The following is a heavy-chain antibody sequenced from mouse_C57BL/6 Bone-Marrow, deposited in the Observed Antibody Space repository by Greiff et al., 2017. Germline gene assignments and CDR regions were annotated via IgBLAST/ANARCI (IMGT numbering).Heavy chain of an antibody. CDR1: GYTFTSYG. Sequence: VQLQQSGAELARPGASVKLSCKASGYTFTSYGISWVKQRTGQGLEWIGEIYPRSGNTYYNEKFKGKATLTADKSSSTAYMEIRSLTSEDAAVYFCARGTTVVAPMDHWGQGTSVTVSS. CDR2: IYPRSGNT. J-gene: IGHJ4*01. V-gene: IGHV1-81*01. CDR3: ARGTTVVAPMDH. D-gene: IGHD1-1*01.